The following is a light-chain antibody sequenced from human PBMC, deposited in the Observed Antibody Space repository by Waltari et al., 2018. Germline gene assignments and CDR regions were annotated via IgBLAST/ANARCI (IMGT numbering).Light chain of an antibody. V-gene: IGLV1-47*01. CDR1: SSNIGSNY. Sequence: QSVLTQPPSASGTPGQRVTISCSGSSSNIGSNYVYWYQQLPGTAPKLLIYRNDRRPAGVPDRFSGSKAGTSASLAISVLRSEDEADYYCAAWDNSLSGPAFGGGTKLTVL. J-gene: IGLJ2*01. CDR2: RND. CDR3: AAWDNSLSGPA.